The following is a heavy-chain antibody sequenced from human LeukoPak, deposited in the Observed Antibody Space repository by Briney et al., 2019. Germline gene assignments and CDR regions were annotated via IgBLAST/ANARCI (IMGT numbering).Heavy chain of an antibody. D-gene: IGHD3-10*01. CDR2: ITRSSRII. CDR1: GFTFSSYE. J-gene: IGHJ6*04. Sequence: GGSLRLSCAASGFTFSSYEMNWVRQAPGAGLEWVAYITRSSRIIYYADSVKGRFTISRDNTTNSLYLQMDSLRAEDTAVYYCASTGRYGSGTYDYYYFGMDVWGGGTTVTVPS. V-gene: IGHV3-48*03. CDR3: ASTGRYGSGTYDYYYFGMDV.